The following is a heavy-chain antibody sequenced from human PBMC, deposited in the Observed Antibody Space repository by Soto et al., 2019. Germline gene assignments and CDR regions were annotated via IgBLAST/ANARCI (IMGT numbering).Heavy chain of an antibody. CDR3: ARGPKVVSAAKAPYYYGMDV. CDR2: INHSGST. CDR1: GGSFSGYY. D-gene: IGHD2-2*01. Sequence: PSETLSLTCAVYGGSFSGYYWSWIRQPPGKGLEWIGEINHSGSTNYNPSLKSRVTISVDTSKNQFSLKLSSVTAADTAVYYCARGPKVVSAAKAPYYYGMDVWGQGTTVTVSS. V-gene: IGHV4-34*01. J-gene: IGHJ6*02.